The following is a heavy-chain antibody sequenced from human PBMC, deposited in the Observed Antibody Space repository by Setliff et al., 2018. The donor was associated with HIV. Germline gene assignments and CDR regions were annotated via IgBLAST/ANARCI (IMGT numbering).Heavy chain of an antibody. D-gene: IGHD1-26*01. CDR2: IKHSGST. CDR3: ARGGFKWSGSYADY. CDR1: GGSFSDYY. J-gene: IGHJ4*02. V-gene: IGHV4-34*01. Sequence: SETLSLTCAVHGGSFSDYYWTWIRQPPGKGLEWIGEIKHSGSTNYNPSLKSRVTISVDTAKNQFSLNLTSVTAADTAVYYCARGGFKWSGSYADYWGQGTLVIVSS.